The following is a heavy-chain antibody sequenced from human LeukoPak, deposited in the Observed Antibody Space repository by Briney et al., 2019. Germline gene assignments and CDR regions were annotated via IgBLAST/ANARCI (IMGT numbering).Heavy chain of an antibody. CDR1: GYSFTGYW. Sequence: GESLKISCKGSGYSFTGYWIGWVRQMPGKGLEWMGIIYPGDSDTRYSPSFQGQVTISADKSISTAYLQWSSLKASDTAMYYCARLLGSGSYYRKEEYHYFDYWGQGTLVTVSS. CDR2: IYPGDSDT. D-gene: IGHD3-10*02. J-gene: IGHJ4*02. V-gene: IGHV5-51*01. CDR3: ARLLGSGSYYRKEEYHYFDY.